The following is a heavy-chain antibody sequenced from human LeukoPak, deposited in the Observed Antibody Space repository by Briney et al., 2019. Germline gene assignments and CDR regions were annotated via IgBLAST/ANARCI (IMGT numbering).Heavy chain of an antibody. J-gene: IGHJ6*02. D-gene: IGHD2-2*01. CDR3: TRRVGYCSSTSCYGMDV. CDR2: IYYSGST. Sequence: SETLSLTCTVSGVSISGGGYYWSWIRQHPGKGLEWIGYIYYSGSTYYNPPLKSRVTISVDTSKNQFSLKLSSVTAADTAVYYCTRRVGYCSSTSCYGMDVWGQGTTVTVSS. V-gene: IGHV4-31*03. CDR1: GVSISGGGYY.